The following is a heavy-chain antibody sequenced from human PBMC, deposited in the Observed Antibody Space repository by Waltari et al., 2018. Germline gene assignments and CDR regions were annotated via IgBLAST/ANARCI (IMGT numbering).Heavy chain of an antibody. CDR2: IYYSGST. J-gene: IGHJ4*02. CDR1: GGSISTYY. CDR3: ARGPSRYYFDY. V-gene: IGHV4-59*01. Sequence: QVQLQESGPGLVKPSETLSLTCTVSGGSISTYYWSWIRQPPGKGLEWIVYIYYSGSTNYNSSLKSRVTISVDTSKNQFSLKLSSVTAADTAVFFCARGPSRYYFDYWGQGTLVTVSS.